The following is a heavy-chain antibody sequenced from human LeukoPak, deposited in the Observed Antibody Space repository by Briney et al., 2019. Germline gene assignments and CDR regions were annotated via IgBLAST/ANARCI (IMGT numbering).Heavy chain of an antibody. CDR1: GFTFSSYA. J-gene: IGHJ6*02. V-gene: IGHV3-23*01. CDR3: ARSLQDLPAV. Sequence: PGGSLRLSCAASGFTFSSYAMSWVRQAPGKGLEWVSAISGSGGSTYYADSVKGRFTISRDNAKNSLYLQMNSLRAEDTAVYYCARSLQDLPAVWGQGTTVTVSS. CDR2: ISGSGGST.